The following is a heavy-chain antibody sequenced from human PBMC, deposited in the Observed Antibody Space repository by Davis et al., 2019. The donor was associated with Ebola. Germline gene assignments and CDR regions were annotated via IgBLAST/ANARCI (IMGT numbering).Heavy chain of an antibody. D-gene: IGHD6-13*01. CDR2: IYYSGIT. J-gene: IGHJ4*02. CDR1: GGSISSSSYY. V-gene: IGHV4-39*01. Sequence: SETLSLTCTVSGGSISSSSYYWGWIRQPPGKGLEWIGSIYYSGITYYNPSLKSRVTISVDTSKNQFSLKLTSVTAADTAVYYCARRGVDSWYDFWGQGTLVTVSS. CDR3: ARRGVDSWYDF.